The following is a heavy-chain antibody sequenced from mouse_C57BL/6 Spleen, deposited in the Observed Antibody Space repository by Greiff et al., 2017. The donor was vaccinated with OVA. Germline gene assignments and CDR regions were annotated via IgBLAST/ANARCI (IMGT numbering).Heavy chain of an antibody. CDR1: GYSITSGYY. CDR3: ARIPYYYGSSWDYYAMDY. J-gene: IGHJ4*01. D-gene: IGHD1-1*01. Sequence: EVQLQESGPGLVKPSQSLSLTCSVTGYSITSGYYWNWIRQFPGNKLEWMGYISYDGSNNYNPSLKNRISITRDTSKNQFFLKLNSVTTEDTATYYCARIPYYYGSSWDYYAMDYWGQGTSVTVSS. CDR2: ISYDGSN. V-gene: IGHV3-6*01.